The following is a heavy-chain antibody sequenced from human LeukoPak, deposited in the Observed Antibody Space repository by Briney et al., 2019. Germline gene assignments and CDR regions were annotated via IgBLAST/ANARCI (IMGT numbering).Heavy chain of an antibody. D-gene: IGHD3-10*02. CDR1: GFTFSRYW. CDR2: ISSSSGYV. J-gene: IGHJ4*02. Sequence: GGSLRLSCAASGFTFSRYWMSWVRQAPGKGLEWVSSISSSSGYVHYIDSVKGRFTISRDNAKNSLYLQMNSLRAEDTAVYYCARGTMFPYYFDYWGQGTLVTVSS. V-gene: IGHV3-21*01. CDR3: ARGTMFPYYFDY.